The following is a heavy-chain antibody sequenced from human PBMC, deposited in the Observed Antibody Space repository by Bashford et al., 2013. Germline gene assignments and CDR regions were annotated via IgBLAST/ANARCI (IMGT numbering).Heavy chain of an antibody. D-gene: IGHD2-15*01. CDR1: GFTFDDFA. Sequence: GGSLRLSCAASGFTFDDFAMHWVRQAPGKGLEWVSGISWNSGSIDYADSVKGRFTISRDNPENSLYLQMNSLRAEDTAIYYCARGGNGGPDFEYWGQGILVTVSS. V-gene: IGHV3-9*01. J-gene: IGHJ4*02. CDR2: ISWNSGSI. CDR3: ARGGNGGPDFEY.